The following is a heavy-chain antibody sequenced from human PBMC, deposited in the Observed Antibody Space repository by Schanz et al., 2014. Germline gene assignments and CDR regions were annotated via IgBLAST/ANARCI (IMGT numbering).Heavy chain of an antibody. CDR2: MNPDSGNT. D-gene: IGHD2-15*01. CDR1: GYTFTGYY. J-gene: IGHJ5*02. V-gene: IGHV1-8*01. Sequence: QVLQVQSGSELKKPGASVKVSCKASGYTFTGYYMHWVRQAPGQGLEWMGWMNPDSGNTGYAQKFQGRVTMTRNTSISTAYMELSSLRSEDTAVYYCARGRGCTGGSCYSWFDLWGQGTLVNVAS. CDR3: ARGRGCTGGSCYSWFDL.